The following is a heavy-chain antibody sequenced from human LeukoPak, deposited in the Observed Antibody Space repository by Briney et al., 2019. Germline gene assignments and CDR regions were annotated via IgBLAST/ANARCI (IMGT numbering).Heavy chain of an antibody. CDR2: INAGNGNT. J-gene: IGHJ4*02. D-gene: IGHD5-18*01. Sequence: APVKVSCKASGYTFTSYAMHWVRQAPGQRLEWMGWINAGNGNTKYSQKFQGRVTITRDTSASTAYMELSSLRSEDTAVYYCARYSYGRRGYGYWGQGTLVTVSS. CDR3: ARYSYGRRGYGY. CDR1: GYTFTSYA. V-gene: IGHV1-3*01.